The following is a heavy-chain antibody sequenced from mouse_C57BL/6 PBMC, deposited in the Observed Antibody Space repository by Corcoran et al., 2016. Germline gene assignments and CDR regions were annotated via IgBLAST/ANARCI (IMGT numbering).Heavy chain of an antibody. J-gene: IGHJ4*01. CDR2: INPYNGGT. V-gene: IGHV1-19*01. Sequence: EVQLQQSGPVLVKPGASVKMSCKASGYTFTDYYMNWVKQSHGKSLEWLGVINPYNGGTSYNQKFKGKATLTVDKSSSTAYMELNSLTSEDSAVYYCAAFYYGYDGLAMDYWGQGTSVTVSS. D-gene: IGHD2-2*01. CDR1: GYTFTDYY. CDR3: AAFYYGYDGLAMDY.